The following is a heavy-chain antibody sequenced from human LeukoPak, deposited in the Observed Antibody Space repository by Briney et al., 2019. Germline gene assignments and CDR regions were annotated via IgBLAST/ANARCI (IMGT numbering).Heavy chain of an antibody. D-gene: IGHD5-18*01. CDR2: FDPEDGET. CDR3: ARDGYSYGLGWYYFDY. J-gene: IGHJ4*02. Sequence: ASVKVSCKVSGYTLTELSMHWVRQAPGKGLEWMGGFDPEDGETIYAQKFQGRVTMTEDTSTDTAYMELSSLRSDDTAVYYCARDGYSYGLGWYYFDYWGQGTLVTVSS. V-gene: IGHV1-24*01. CDR1: GYTLTELS.